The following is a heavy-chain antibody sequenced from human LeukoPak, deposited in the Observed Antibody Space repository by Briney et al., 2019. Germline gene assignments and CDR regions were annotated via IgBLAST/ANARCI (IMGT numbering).Heavy chain of an antibody. CDR1: GGSFSGYY. J-gene: IGHJ4*02. D-gene: IGHD6-19*01. V-gene: IGHV4-34*01. Sequence: PPETLSLTCAVYGGSFSGYYWSWIRQPPGKGLEWIGEINHSGSTNYNPSLKSRVTISVDTSKNQFSLKLSSVTAADTAVYYCARWVSSGWLDYWGQGTLVTVSS. CDR3: ARWVSSGWLDY. CDR2: INHSGST.